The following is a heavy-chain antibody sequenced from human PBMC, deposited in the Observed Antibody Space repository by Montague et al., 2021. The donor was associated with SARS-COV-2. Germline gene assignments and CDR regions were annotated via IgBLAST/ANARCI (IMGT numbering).Heavy chain of an antibody. CDR3: ARENTVTTFGGPYYIDS. J-gene: IGHJ4*01. Sequence: SETLSLTCIVSGSSVRSYYWSWIRQPPGKGLEWIGYIYDSGSTNYNPSLKSRVAISVDTSKNQFSLKLSSVTAADTAVYYCARENTVTTFGGPYYIDSWGHGT. CDR1: GSSVRSYY. V-gene: IGHV4-59*02. CDR2: IYDSGST. D-gene: IGHD4-17*01.